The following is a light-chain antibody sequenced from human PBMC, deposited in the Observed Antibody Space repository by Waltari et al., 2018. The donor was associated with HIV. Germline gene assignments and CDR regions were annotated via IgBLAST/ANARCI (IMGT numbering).Light chain of an antibody. CDR2: ENT. Sequence: QSVLTQPPSVSAAPGQRVTISCSGSSSNIGKTYVSWYQQVPRTAPKLLIYENTKRPSGIPDRFSGSKSGTSATLGITGLQTGDEADYYCETWDSSLGAGVFGGGTKVTVL. V-gene: IGLV1-51*02. CDR3: ETWDSSLGAGV. CDR1: SSNIGKTY. J-gene: IGLJ2*01.